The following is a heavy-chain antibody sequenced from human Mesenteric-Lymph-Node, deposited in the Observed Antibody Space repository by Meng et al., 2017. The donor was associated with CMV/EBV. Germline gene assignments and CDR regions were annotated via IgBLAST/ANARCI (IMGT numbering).Heavy chain of an antibody. D-gene: IGHD3-16*01. V-gene: IGHV5-51*01. CDR3: TRGGLADFDY. Sequence: GESLKISCKGPGYSFTNYWIGWVRQMPGKGLEWMGIIYPADSDTRYSPSFQGQVTISVDKSISSAYLQWSSLKASDTAMYYCTRGGLADFDYWGQGALVTVSS. J-gene: IGHJ4*02. CDR2: IYPADSDT. CDR1: GYSFTNYW.